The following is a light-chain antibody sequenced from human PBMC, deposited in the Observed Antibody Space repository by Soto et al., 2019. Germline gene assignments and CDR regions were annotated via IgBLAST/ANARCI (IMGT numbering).Light chain of an antibody. J-gene: IGLJ3*02. CDR1: SSNIGSNT. CDR2: SHD. V-gene: IGLV1-44*01. Sequence: QSVLTQPPSASGTPGQTITISCSGSSSNIGSNTVHWYQQLPGTAPKLLIYSHDQRPSGVPDRFSGSKSGTSASLAISGLQSDDEADYYCATWDESLQSPLFGGGTKVTVL. CDR3: ATWDESLQSPL.